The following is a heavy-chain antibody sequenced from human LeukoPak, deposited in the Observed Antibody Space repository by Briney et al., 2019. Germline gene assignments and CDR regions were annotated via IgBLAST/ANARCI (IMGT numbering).Heavy chain of an antibody. CDR1: GYSFTSYW. Sequence: GESLKISCKGSGYSFTSYWIGWVRQMPGKGLEWMGLIYPGDSDTRYSPSFQGQVTISVDKSISTAYVQWSSLQASDTAMYYCARRVLDYFEHCGQGSLLTVSS. CDR2: IYPGDSDT. J-gene: IGHJ4*02. V-gene: IGHV5-51*01. D-gene: IGHD4/OR15-4a*01. CDR3: ARRVLDYFEH.